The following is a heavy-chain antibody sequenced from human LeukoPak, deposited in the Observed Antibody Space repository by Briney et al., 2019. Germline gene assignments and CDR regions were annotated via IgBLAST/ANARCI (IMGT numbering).Heavy chain of an antibody. D-gene: IGHD3-9*01. J-gene: IGHJ6*03. CDR1: GDSISTYS. CDR3: ARHREAGIAISSFPYYYYSFYMDV. CDR2: IHFSGST. V-gene: IGHV4-59*08. Sequence: SETLSLMCTVSGDSISTYSWSWIRQPPGKGLEWIGYIHFSGSTSYNSSLKSRVTISLDTSRNQFSLRLTSVAAADTAVYFCARHREAGIAISSFPYYYYSFYMDVWGTGTTVTVSS.